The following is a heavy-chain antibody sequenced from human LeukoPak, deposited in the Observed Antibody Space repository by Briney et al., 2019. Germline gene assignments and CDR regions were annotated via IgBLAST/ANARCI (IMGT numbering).Heavy chain of an antibody. J-gene: IGHJ4*02. CDR3: ARRPFGDYPVDY. D-gene: IGHD4-17*01. CDR1: GYNFAGYW. Sequence: KVSCKASGYNFAGYWIGWVRQIPGKGLEWMGVIYPGDSDTTYSPSLQGQVTISADKSINTAYLQWSSLKASDTAIYYCARRPFGDYPVDYWGQGTLVTVSS. CDR2: IYPGDSDT. V-gene: IGHV5-51*01.